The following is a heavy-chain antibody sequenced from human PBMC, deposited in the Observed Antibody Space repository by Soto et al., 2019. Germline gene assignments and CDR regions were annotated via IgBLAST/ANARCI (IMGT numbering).Heavy chain of an antibody. D-gene: IGHD3-10*01. CDR2: IYYSGTT. CDR3: AREVLDGSYSMGHYAFDI. CDR1: GGSISSGVYY. V-gene: IGHV4-39*01. J-gene: IGHJ3*02. Sequence: QLQLQESGPGLVKPSETLSLTCTVSGGSISSGVYYWGWIRQPPGKGLEWIGSIYYSGTTYYNPSLKSRVTISVDTSKNQFSLRLSSVTAADTAVYYCAREVLDGSYSMGHYAFDIWGQGTMVAVSS.